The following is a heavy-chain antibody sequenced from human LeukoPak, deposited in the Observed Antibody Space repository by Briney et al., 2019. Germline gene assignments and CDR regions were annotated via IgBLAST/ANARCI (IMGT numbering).Heavy chain of an antibody. CDR1: GYTITDYY. V-gene: IGHV1-2*02. J-gene: IGHJ4*02. CDR2: INPNSGDT. Sequence: ASVKVSCKASGYTITDYYIHWVRQAPGQRLECMGWINPNSGDTNYAQNFQGRVTMTRDTSISTVYMELNRLRSDDAAVYYCATASHSSGYYTLDYWGPGTLVTVSS. D-gene: IGHD3-22*01. CDR3: ATASHSSGYYTLDY.